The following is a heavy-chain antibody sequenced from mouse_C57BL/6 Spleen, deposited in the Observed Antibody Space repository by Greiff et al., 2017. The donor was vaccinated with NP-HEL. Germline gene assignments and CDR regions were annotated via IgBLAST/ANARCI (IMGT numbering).Heavy chain of an antibody. Sequence: EVMLVESGGGLVKPGGSLKLSCAASGFTFSSYAMSWVRQTPEKRLEWVATISDGGSYTYYPDNVKGRFTISRDNAKNNLYLQMSHLKSEDTAMYYCARGAHDPPPRYAMDYWGQGTSVTVSS. CDR2: ISDGGSYT. CDR1: GFTFSSYA. D-gene: IGHD2-12*01. V-gene: IGHV5-4*03. J-gene: IGHJ4*01. CDR3: ARGAHDPPPRYAMDY.